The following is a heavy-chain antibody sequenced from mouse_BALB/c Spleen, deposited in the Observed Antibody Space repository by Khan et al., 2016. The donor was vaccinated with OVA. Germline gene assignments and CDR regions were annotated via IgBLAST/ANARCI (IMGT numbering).Heavy chain of an antibody. J-gene: IGHJ3*01. D-gene: IGHD2-14*01. Sequence: EVQLVESGPSLVKPSQTLSLTCSVTGDTITSGYWNWIRKFPGNKLEYMGYMIYSGDTYYNPYHNSRISITPHTSKTQNAQKLISITTEETATYYCARSTYRYAFAYWGQGTLVTVSA. CDR1: GDTITSGY. V-gene: IGHV3-8*02. CDR2: MIYSGDT. CDR3: ARSTYRYAFAY.